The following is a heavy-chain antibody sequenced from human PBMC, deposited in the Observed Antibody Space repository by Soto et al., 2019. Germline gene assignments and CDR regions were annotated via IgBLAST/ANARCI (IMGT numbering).Heavy chain of an antibody. D-gene: IGHD2-2*03. CDR1: GFTFSSYA. J-gene: IGHJ3*02. V-gene: IGHV3-23*01. Sequence: GGSLRLSCAASGFTFSSYAMSWVRQAPGKGLEWVSAISGSGGSTYYADSVKGRFTISRDNAKNSLYLQMNSLRAEDTAVYYCTTLDIVLVPAAMSAFDIWGQGAMVTVSS. CDR2: ISGSGGST. CDR3: TTLDIVLVPAAMSAFDI.